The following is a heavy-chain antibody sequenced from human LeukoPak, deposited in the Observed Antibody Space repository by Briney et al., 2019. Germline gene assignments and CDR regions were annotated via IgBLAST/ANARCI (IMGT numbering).Heavy chain of an antibody. Sequence: GSLRLSCAASGFTFSSYSMNWVRQAPGKGLEWVSSISSSSSYIYYADSVKGRFTISRDNAKNSLYLQMNSLRAEDTAVYYCARDIVRTTIVVVHADAFDIWGQGTMVTVSS. CDR1: GFTFSSYS. D-gene: IGHD3-22*01. J-gene: IGHJ3*02. V-gene: IGHV3-21*01. CDR3: ARDIVRTTIVVVHADAFDI. CDR2: ISSSSSYI.